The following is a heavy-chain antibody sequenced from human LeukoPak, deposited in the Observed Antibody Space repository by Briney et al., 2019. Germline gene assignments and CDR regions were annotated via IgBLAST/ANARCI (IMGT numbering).Heavy chain of an antibody. Sequence: PGGSLRLSCAASGFTFSSYGMHWVRQAPGKGLEWVAVISYDGSNKYYADSVKGRFTISRDNSKNTLYLQMNSLRAEDTAVYYCAKGDNWNGVHYWGQGTLATVSS. J-gene: IGHJ4*02. CDR1: GFTFSSYG. CDR3: AKGDNWNGVHY. D-gene: IGHD1-20*01. V-gene: IGHV3-30*18. CDR2: ISYDGSNK.